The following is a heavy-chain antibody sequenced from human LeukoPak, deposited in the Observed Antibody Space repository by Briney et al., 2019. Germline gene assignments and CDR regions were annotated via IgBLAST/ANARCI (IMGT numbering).Heavy chain of an antibody. CDR1: GFTFSSYG. V-gene: IGHV3-30*18. CDR2: ISYDGSNK. CDR3: AKRGYDSSGYRHYYFDY. J-gene: IGHJ4*02. D-gene: IGHD3-22*01. Sequence: GGSLRLSCAASGFTFSSYGMHWVRQAPGKGLEWVAVISYDGSNKYYADSVKGRFTIPRDNSKNTLYLQMNSLRAEDTAVYYCAKRGYDSSGYRHYYFDYWGQGTLVTVSS.